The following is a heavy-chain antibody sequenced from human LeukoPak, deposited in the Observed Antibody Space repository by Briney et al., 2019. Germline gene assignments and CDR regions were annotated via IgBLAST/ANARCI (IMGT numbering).Heavy chain of an antibody. CDR1: GLTFSSYA. V-gene: IGHV3-23*01. CDR3: AKPTSSWSPLGY. J-gene: IGHJ4*02. CDR2: VSGSGGST. Sequence: QPGGSLRLSCAASGLTFSSYAMSWVRQAPGKGLEWVSAVSGSGGSTYYADSVKGRFTISRDSSRNTLYLQMNSLRAEDTAVYYCAKPTSSWSPLGYWGQGTLVTVSS. D-gene: IGHD6-13*01.